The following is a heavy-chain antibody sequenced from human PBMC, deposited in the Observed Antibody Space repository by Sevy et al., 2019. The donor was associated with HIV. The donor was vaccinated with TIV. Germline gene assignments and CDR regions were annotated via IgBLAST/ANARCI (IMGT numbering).Heavy chain of an antibody. CDR3: AREDHTSTWNWFDP. V-gene: IGHV3-48*01. Sequence: GSLRLSCAASGFTFSSYSMNWVRQAPEKGLEWISYVSSAGSTIYYADSVKGRFTISRDNAMNSLYLQMNSLRAEDTAVYYCAREDHTSTWNWFDPWGRGTLVTVSS. CDR2: VSSAGSTI. CDR1: GFTFSSYS. J-gene: IGHJ5*02. D-gene: IGHD6-13*01.